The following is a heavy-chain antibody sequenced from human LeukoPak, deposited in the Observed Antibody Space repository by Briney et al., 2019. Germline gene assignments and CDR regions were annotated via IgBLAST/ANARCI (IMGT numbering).Heavy chain of an antibody. J-gene: IGHJ4*02. CDR1: GVSFTTYY. V-gene: IGHV4-34*01. CDR2: VNHSGYT. Sequence: SETLSLTCGVSGVSFTTYYWSWIRQSPEKGLEWIGEVNHSGYTNYNPSLKGRVSISVDTSKNQFSLTLSSVTAADTAVYYCARQLYGSDYWGQGTLVTVSS. CDR3: ARQLYGSDY. D-gene: IGHD4-17*01.